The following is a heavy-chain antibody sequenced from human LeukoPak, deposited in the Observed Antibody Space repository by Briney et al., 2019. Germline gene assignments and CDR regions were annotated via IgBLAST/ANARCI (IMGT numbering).Heavy chain of an antibody. D-gene: IGHD4-23*01. J-gene: IGHJ4*02. CDR2: IKEDGTEK. V-gene: IGHV3-7*01. CDR1: ELMFSSYW. Sequence: AGGSVRLSCVVSELMFSSYWMSWVRQAPGKGLEWVAKIKEDGTEKYYVDSVKGRFTISRDNAKNSLYLQMDSLRVEDTAVYYCARDTLDCGGWNDYWGQGTLVIVSS. CDR3: ARDTLDCGGWNDY.